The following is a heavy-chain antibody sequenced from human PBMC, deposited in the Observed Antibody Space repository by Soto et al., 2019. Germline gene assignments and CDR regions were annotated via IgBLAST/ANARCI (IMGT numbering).Heavy chain of an antibody. Sequence: QVQLQESGPGLVKPSQTLSLTCTVSGESISSADFYWSWIRQQPGNGLEWLGYMRHRRSTFYNPSLTSRLDISVETSANQSSVRLTYVADADTAVYYAAGRGPYYFDSSPSVDDYWGQGTLVTVSS. CDR3: AGRGPYYFDSSPSVDDY. V-gene: IGHV4-31*07. D-gene: IGHD3-22*01. CDR1: GESISSADFY. J-gene: IGHJ4*02. CDR2: MRHRRST.